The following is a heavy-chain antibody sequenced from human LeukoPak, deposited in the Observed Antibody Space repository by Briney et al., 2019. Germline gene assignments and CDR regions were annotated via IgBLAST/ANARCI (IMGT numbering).Heavy chain of an antibody. CDR3: ARVVYSGSWGYFDY. CDR2: IYYSGST. J-gene: IGHJ4*02. Sequence: SEPLSLTCTVSGGSMSTYYWSWIRQSPGKGLEWIGYIYYSGSTSYNPSLKSRLTISIDTSKTQFYLKLSSVTAADTAVYYCARVVYSGSWGYFDYWGQGILVTVSS. CDR1: GGSMSTYY. D-gene: IGHD3-10*01. V-gene: IGHV4-59*01.